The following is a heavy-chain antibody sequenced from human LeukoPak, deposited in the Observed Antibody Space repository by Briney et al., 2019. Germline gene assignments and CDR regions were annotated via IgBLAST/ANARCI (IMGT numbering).Heavy chain of an antibody. CDR3: AKEGPMTTVTRSPPHYFDY. D-gene: IGHD4-17*01. CDR1: GFTFISYA. V-gene: IGHV3-30*02. CDR2: VRRDGSNK. J-gene: IGHJ4*02. Sequence: WGSLRRSCSGSGFTFISYAMEWVGQAPGNGLEGLAFVRRDGSNKFYADFGKGRFTNSKDNYKNTVYLQMNSLRVEDTAVIYCAKEGPMTTVTRSPPHYFDYWGQGIPVTVSS.